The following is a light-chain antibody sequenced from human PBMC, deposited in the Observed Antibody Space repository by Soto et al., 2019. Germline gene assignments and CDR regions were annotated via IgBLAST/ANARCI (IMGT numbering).Light chain of an antibody. V-gene: IGKV1-39*01. CDR1: QSISSY. J-gene: IGKJ4*01. Sequence: DIQMTQSPSSLSASVGDRVTITCRASQSISSYLNGYQQKPGKAPKLLIYAASSLQSGVTSRFSGSRSGTDFTLPISSLQPEDFATYYCQQSYSTPPLTFGGGTKVEIK. CDR3: QQSYSTPPLT. CDR2: AAS.